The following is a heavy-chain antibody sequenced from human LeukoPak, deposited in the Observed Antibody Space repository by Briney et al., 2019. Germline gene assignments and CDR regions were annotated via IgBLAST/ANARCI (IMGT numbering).Heavy chain of an antibody. V-gene: IGHV4-39*07. CDR3: ARGGSSWPNYYYYYYMDV. Sequence: SETLSLTCTVSGGSISSSSYYWGWIRQPPGKGLEWIGSIYYSGSTYYNPSLKSRVTISVDTSKNQFSLKLSSVTAADTGVYYCARGGSSWPNYYYYYYMDVWGKGTTVTVSS. J-gene: IGHJ6*03. CDR2: IYYSGST. D-gene: IGHD6-13*01. CDR1: GGSISSSSYY.